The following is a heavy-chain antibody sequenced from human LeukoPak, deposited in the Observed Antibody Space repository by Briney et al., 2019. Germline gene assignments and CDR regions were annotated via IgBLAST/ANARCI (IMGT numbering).Heavy chain of an antibody. Sequence: SETLSLTCTVSGGSISSYYWSWIRQPPGKGLEWIGYIYYSGNTNYSPSLKSRVTILVDTSKNQVSLKLSSVTAADTAVYFCARDWGVGGRPGYMDVWGKGTTVTVSS. J-gene: IGHJ6*03. CDR2: IYYSGNT. CDR3: ARDWGVGGRPGYMDV. CDR1: GGSISSYY. V-gene: IGHV4-59*01. D-gene: IGHD6-6*01.